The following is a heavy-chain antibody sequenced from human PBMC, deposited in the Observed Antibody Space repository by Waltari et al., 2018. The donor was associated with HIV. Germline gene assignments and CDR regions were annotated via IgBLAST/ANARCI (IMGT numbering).Heavy chain of an antibody. D-gene: IGHD2-21*01. CDR1: GFTFSSYA. J-gene: IGHJ6*02. V-gene: IGHV3-23*01. CDR2: ISGSGGST. Sequence: EVQLLESGGGLVQPGGSLRLSCAGSGFTFSSYAMRWVRQAPGKGLEWVSAISGSGGSTYYADSVKGRFTISRDNSKNTLYLQMNSLRAEDTAVYYCAKGCGSGYYYYGMDVWGQGTTVTVSS. CDR3: AKGCGSGYYYYGMDV.